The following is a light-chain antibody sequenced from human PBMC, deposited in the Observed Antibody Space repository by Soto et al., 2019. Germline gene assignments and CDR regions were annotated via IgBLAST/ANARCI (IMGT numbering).Light chain of an antibody. CDR2: DAS. CDR3: QQYNSYSWT. V-gene: IGKV1-5*01. CDR1: QSISSW. J-gene: IGKJ1*01. Sequence: DIQMTQSPSTLSASVGDRVTITCRASQSISSWLAWYQQKPGKAPKLLIYDASSLESGVPSRFSGRGSGTEFPLTISSLQPDDFATYYCQQYNSYSWTFGQGTKVEIK.